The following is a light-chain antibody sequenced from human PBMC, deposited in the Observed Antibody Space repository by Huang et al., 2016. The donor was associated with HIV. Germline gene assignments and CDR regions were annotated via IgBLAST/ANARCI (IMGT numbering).Light chain of an antibody. CDR3: QQFKNYPLT. Sequence: QLTQSPSFLSASVGDRVTITCRASQDITDALAWYQQKPGKPPKVLIYDASSLESGVPSRFSGSGSGADFTLTISSLQPEDFATYYCQQFKNYPLTFGGGTKVEVK. CDR2: DAS. V-gene: IGKV1D-13*01. CDR1: QDITDA. J-gene: IGKJ4*01.